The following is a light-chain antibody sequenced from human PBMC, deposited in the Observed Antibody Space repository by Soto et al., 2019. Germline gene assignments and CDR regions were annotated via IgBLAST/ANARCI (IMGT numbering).Light chain of an antibody. CDR1: SSDVGDFNY. Sequence: SALTQPASVSGSPGRSVTISCTGTSSDVGDFNYVSWYQHLPGRAPKLIIYDVTNRPSGISYRFSASKSGRTASLTISGLQAEDEAYYYCSSYSSSTTHVVFGGGTKVTVL. CDR3: SSYSSSTTHVV. V-gene: IGLV2-14*03. CDR2: DVT. J-gene: IGLJ2*01.